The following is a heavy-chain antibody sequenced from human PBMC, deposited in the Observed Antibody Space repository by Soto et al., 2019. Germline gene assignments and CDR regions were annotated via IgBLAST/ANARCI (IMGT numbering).Heavy chain of an antibody. CDR2: ISTHTGDT. CDR3: ARDVGVGAYGQGIRGRAV. V-gene: IGHV1-18*01. CDR1: GYTFTTYG. J-gene: IGHJ6*02. D-gene: IGHD4-17*01. Sequence: QAQMVQSGAELKEPGASVKVSCKASGYTFTTYGVSWVRQAPGQGLEWVGEISTHTGDTLYAQKFKGRVTVTTDTASSTVYMEGRRLRSDDTAVYYCARDVGVGAYGQGIRGRAVWGQGTTVTVSS.